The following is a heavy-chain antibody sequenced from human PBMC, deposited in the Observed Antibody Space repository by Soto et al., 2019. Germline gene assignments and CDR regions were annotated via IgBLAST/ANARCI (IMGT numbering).Heavy chain of an antibody. CDR3: AAVRGYSYENWLDP. V-gene: IGHV1-69*13. D-gene: IGHD5-18*01. J-gene: IGHJ5*02. CDR1: GGTFSSYA. CDR2: IIPIFGTA. Sequence: ASVKVSCKASGGTFSSYAISWVRQAPGQGLEWMGGIIPIFGTANYAQKFQGRVTITADESTSTAYMELSSLRSEDTAVYYCAAVRGYSYENWLDPWGQGTMGTVCS.